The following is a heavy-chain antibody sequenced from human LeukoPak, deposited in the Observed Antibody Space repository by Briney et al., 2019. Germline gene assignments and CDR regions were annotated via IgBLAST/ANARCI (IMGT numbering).Heavy chain of an antibody. CDR1: GFTFSDYY. CDR3: AKEFMVRGVMDY. V-gene: IGHV3-23*01. CDR2: ISGSGGST. J-gene: IGHJ4*02. Sequence: GGSLRLSCAASGFTFSDYYMSWIRQAPGKGLEWVSAISGSGGSTYYADSVKGRFTISRDNSKNTLYLQMNSLRAEDTAVYYCAKEFMVRGVMDYWGQGTLVTVSS. D-gene: IGHD3-10*01.